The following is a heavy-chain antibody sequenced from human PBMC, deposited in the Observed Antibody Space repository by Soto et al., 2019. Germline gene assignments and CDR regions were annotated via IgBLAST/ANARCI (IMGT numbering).Heavy chain of an antibody. CDR2: ISYDGGNK. CDR3: AKEYGRLDY. CDR1: GFTFTDYA. Sequence: PGGSLRLSCAASGFTFTDYAMHWVRQAPGKGLEWVTSISYDGGNKYYAASVMGRFTFSRDNSKNTVYLQMTSLRLEDTAVYYCAKEYGRLDYWGQGTLVTVSS. D-gene: IGHD4-17*01. V-gene: IGHV3-30-3*01. J-gene: IGHJ4*02.